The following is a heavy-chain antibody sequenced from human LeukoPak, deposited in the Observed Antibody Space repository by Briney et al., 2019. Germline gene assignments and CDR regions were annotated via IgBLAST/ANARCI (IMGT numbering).Heavy chain of an antibody. CDR3: AGLELQSGPNWFDP. CDR1: GGSISSSSYY. Sequence: SETLSLTCTVSGGSISSSSYYWGWIRQPPGKGLEWIGSIYYSGSTYYNPSLKSRATISVDTSKNQFSLKLPSVTAADTAVYYCAGLELQSGPNWFDPWGQGTLVTVSS. D-gene: IGHD3-10*01. CDR2: IYYSGST. J-gene: IGHJ5*02. V-gene: IGHV4-39*07.